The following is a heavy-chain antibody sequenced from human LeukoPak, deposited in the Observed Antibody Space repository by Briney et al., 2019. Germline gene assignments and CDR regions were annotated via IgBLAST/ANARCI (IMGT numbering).Heavy chain of an antibody. CDR2: IYYSGST. Sequence: SETLSLTCTVSGGSISSSSYYWGWIRQPPGKGLEWIGSIYYSGSTNYNPSLKSRVTISVDTSKNQFSLKLSSVTAADTAVYYCARLQQWLVRSDYWYFGLWGRGTLVTVSS. CDR1: GGSISSSSYY. V-gene: IGHV4-39*07. CDR3: ARLQQWLVRSDYWYFGL. J-gene: IGHJ2*01. D-gene: IGHD6-19*01.